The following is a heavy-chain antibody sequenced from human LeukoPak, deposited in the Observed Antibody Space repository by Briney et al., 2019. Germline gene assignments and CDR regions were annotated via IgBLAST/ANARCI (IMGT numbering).Heavy chain of an antibody. CDR1: GFTVSSNY. CDR2: ISSSSSYI. V-gene: IGHV3-21*01. Sequence: GGSLRLSCAASGFTVSSNYMSWVRQAPGKGLERVSSISSSSSYIYYADSVKGRFTISRDNAKNSLYLQMNSLRAEDTAVYYCARATSTSLLGYWGQGTLVTVSS. CDR3: ARATSTSLLGY. D-gene: IGHD2-2*01. J-gene: IGHJ4*02.